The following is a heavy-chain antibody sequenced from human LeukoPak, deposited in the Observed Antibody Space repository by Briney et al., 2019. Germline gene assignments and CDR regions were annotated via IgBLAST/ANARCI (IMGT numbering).Heavy chain of an antibody. D-gene: IGHD1-1*01. CDR2: INPNSGGT. CDR3: ARSPTGTTPNAFDI. Sequence: ASVKVSCKASGYTFTGYYMHWVRQAPRQGLEWMGWINPNSGGTNYAQKFQGRVTMTRDTSISTAYMELSRLRSDDTAVYYCARSPTGTTPNAFDIWGQGTMVTVSS. V-gene: IGHV1-2*02. CDR1: GYTFTGYY. J-gene: IGHJ3*02.